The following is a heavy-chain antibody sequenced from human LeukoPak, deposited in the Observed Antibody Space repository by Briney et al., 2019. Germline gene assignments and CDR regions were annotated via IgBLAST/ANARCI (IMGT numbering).Heavy chain of an antibody. J-gene: IGHJ4*02. Sequence: PGGSLRLSCAASGFTFSRYSMNWVRQAPGKGLEWVSSISSSGSYIYYADSVKGRFTLSRDNAKNSLYLQMNILRAEDTAVYYCAKDPRRYSSTGGYFDYWGQGTLVTVSS. CDR2: ISSSGSYI. D-gene: IGHD6-13*01. CDR3: AKDPRRYSSTGGYFDY. CDR1: GFTFSRYS. V-gene: IGHV3-21*06.